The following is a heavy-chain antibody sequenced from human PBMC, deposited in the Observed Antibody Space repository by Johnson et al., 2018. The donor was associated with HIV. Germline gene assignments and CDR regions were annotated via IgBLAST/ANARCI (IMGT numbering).Heavy chain of an antibody. V-gene: IGHV3-64*01. J-gene: IGHJ3*01. D-gene: IGHD2-21*01. CDR3: ARGRGAIVGV. CDR1: GFSFSSYD. Sequence: MQLVESGGGVVQPGRSLRLSCAASGFSFSSYDMHWVRQAPGKGLQYVSGISSNGSSTYYANSVKGRFTISRDNSKNTLFLQMGSLRPEDMAVYYCARGRGAIVGVWGQGTMVT. CDR2: ISSNGSST.